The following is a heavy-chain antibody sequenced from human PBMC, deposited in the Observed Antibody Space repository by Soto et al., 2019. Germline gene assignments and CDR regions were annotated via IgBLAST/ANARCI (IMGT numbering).Heavy chain of an antibody. J-gene: IGHJ4*02. D-gene: IGHD6-13*01. CDR3: ARAGWSDSWYFDY. CDR2: IFYSGIT. Sequence: PSETLSLTCTVSDGSISNYYWSWIRQPPGKGLEWIGYIFYSGITNYNPSLKSRVTISVDTSNNQFSLKLSSVTAADTAVYYCARAGWSDSWYFDYWGQGXLVTVYS. CDR1: DGSISNYY. V-gene: IGHV4-59*01.